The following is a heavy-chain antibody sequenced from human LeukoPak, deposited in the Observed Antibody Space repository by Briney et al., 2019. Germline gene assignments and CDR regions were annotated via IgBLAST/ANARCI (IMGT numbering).Heavy chain of an antibody. CDR3: ARVHAWNWWPYYYYMDV. V-gene: IGHV1-8*01. Sequence: ASVKVSCKASGYTFTSYDINWVRQATGQGLEWMGWMNPNSGNTGYAQKFQGRVTMTRNTSISTAYMELSSLRSEDTAVYYCARVHAWNWWPYYYYMDVWGKGTTVTVSS. J-gene: IGHJ6*03. D-gene: IGHD1-7*01. CDR1: GYTFTSYD. CDR2: MNPNSGNT.